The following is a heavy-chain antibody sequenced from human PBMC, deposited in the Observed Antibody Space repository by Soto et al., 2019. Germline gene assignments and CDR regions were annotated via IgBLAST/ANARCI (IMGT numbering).Heavy chain of an antibody. CDR1: GYSISSGYY. CDR3: ARVTVPAAITYYDYVWGSYRYPSSFDY. V-gene: IGHV4-38-2*01. D-gene: IGHD3-16*02. Sequence: LSLTCAVSGYSISSGYYWGWIRQPPGKGLEWIGSIYHSGSTYYNPSLKSRVTISVDTSKNQFSLKLSSVTAADTAVYYCARVTVPAAITYYDYVWGSYRYPSSFDYWGQGTLVTVSS. CDR2: IYHSGST. J-gene: IGHJ4*02.